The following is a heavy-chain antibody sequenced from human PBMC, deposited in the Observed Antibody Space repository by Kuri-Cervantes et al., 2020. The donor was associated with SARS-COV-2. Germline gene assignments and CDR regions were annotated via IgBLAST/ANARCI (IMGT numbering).Heavy chain of an antibody. J-gene: IGHJ4*02. D-gene: IGHD3-3*01. CDR3: AKMSLRFLGWLKLLNYFDY. CDR1: GFTVSSNY. Sequence: GGSLRLSCAASGFTVSSNYMSWVRQAPGKGLEWVSAISGSGGSTYYADSVKGRFTISRDNSKNTLYLQMNSLRAEDTAVYYCAKMSLRFLGWLKLLNYFDYWGQGTLVT. CDR2: ISGSGGST. V-gene: IGHV3-23*01.